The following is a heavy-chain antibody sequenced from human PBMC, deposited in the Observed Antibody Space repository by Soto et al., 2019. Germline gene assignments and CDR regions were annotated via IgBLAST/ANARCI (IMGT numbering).Heavy chain of an antibody. J-gene: IGHJ5*02. CDR1: GGSISSYY. D-gene: IGHD2-8*01. V-gene: IGHV4-59*08. CDR2: IYYSGST. Sequence: SETLSLTCTVSGGSISSYYWSWIRQPPGKGLEWIGYIYYSGSTNYNPSLKSRVTISVDTSKNRFSLKLSSVTAADTAVYYCARLGYCTNGVCWRGMGWFDPWGQGTLVTVSS. CDR3: ARLGYCTNGVCWRGMGWFDP.